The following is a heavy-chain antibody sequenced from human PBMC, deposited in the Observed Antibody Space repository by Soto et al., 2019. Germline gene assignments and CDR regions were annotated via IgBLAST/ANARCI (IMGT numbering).Heavy chain of an antibody. J-gene: IGHJ4*02. CDR1: GGSFSGYY. CDR2: INHSGST. V-gene: IGHV4-34*01. D-gene: IGHD3-3*01. CDR3: ARLARFDLYFDY. Sequence: ETLSLTCAVYGGSFSGYYWSWIRQPPGKGLEWIGEINHSGSTNYNPSLKSRVTVSVDTSKNQFSLKLFSLTAADTAVYYCARLARFDLYFDYWGQGTLVTVSS.